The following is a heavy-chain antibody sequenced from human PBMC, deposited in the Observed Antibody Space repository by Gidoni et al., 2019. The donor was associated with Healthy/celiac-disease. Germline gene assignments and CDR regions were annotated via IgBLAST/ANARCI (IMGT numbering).Heavy chain of an antibody. CDR3: ARGGYSSSDAFDI. D-gene: IGHD6-13*01. Sequence: EINHSGSTNYNPSLKSRVTISVDTSKNQFSLKLSSVTAADTAVYYCARGGYSSSDAFDIWGQGTIVTVSS. J-gene: IGHJ3*02. V-gene: IGHV4-34*01. CDR2: INHSGST.